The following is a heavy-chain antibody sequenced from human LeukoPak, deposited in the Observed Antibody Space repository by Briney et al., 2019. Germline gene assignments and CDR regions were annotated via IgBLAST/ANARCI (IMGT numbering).Heavy chain of an antibody. J-gene: IGHJ4*02. V-gene: IGHV3-23*01. D-gene: IGHD3-10*01. Sequence: GGSLRLSCAASGFTLSTYAVNWVRQAPGKGLEWVSTISGSGDSTYYADSVKGRFTISRDNSKNTLYLQMNSLRAEDTAVYYCAKDLYGSGSYYNPIGYWGQGTLVTVSS. CDR1: GFTLSTYA. CDR2: ISGSGDST. CDR3: AKDLYGSGSYYNPIGY.